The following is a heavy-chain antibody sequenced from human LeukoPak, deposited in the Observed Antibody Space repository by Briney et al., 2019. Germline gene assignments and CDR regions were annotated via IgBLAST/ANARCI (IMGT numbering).Heavy chain of an antibody. CDR1: GFTFSSYS. CDR2: ISSSSSYI. V-gene: IGHV3-21*01. D-gene: IGHD2-8*01. J-gene: IGHJ5*02. CDR3: ARVRGYCTNGVCHRGNNWFDP. Sequence: KTGGSLRLSCAASGFTFSSYSMNWVRQAPGKGLEWVSSISSSSSYIYYADSVKGRFTISRDNAKNSLYLQMNSLRAEDTAVYYCARVRGYCTNGVCHRGNNWFDPWGQGTLVTVSS.